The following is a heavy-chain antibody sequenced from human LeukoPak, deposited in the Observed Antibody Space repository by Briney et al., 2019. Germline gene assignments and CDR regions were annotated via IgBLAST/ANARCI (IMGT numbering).Heavy chain of an antibody. J-gene: IGHJ3*02. CDR1: GFTFDDYA. V-gene: IGHV3-9*01. Sequence: PGGSLRLSCAASGFTFDDYAMHWVRLVPGKGLEWVSGIHWNSGRTGYADSVKGRFTISRDNAKDSLYLQMNSLRAEDTALYYCAKDATRIRIFGDAFEIWGQGTIVTVSS. CDR2: IHWNSGRT. CDR3: AKDATRIRIFGDAFEI. D-gene: IGHD3-3*01.